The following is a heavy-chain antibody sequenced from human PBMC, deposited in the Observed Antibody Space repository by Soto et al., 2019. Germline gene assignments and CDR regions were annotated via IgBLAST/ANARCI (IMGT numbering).Heavy chain of an antibody. Sequence: QVQLVQSGAEVQKPGSSVKVSCKASGGTFSSYAISWVRQAPGQGLEWMGGIIPIFGTANYAQKFQGRVTITADESTSTAYMELGSLRSEDTAVYYCATRLTTLTTTVVPFDYWGQGTLVTVSS. J-gene: IGHJ4*02. CDR2: IIPIFGTA. CDR1: GGTFSSYA. V-gene: IGHV1-69*01. D-gene: IGHD4-17*01. CDR3: ATRLTTLTTTVVPFDY.